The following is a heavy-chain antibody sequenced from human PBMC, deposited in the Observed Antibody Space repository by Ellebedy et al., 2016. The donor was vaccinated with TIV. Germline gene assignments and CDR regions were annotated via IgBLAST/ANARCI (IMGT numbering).Heavy chain of an antibody. CDR3: ARDKRYGSGSYSYYYGMDV. V-gene: IGHV3-33*08. CDR1: GFTFSSYT. Sequence: GGSLRLSCAASGFTFSSYTMNWVRQAPGKGLEWVAIMWYDGSNKYYGDSVKGRFTISRDNSKNTLYLQMNSLRAEDTAVYYCARDKRYGSGSYSYYYGMDVWGQGTTVTVSS. D-gene: IGHD3-10*01. J-gene: IGHJ6*02. CDR2: MWYDGSNK.